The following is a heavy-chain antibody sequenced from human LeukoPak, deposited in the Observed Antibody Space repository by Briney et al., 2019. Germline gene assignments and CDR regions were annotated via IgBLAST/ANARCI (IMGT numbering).Heavy chain of an antibody. V-gene: IGHV3-23*01. CDR1: GFTFSSCA. CDR3: AKTKGYPYYFDY. J-gene: IGHJ4*02. D-gene: IGHD6-13*01. Sequence: GGSLRLSCVASGFTFSSCAVTWVRQAPGKGLEWVSAISGSGGSTYYADSVKGRFTISRDNSKNTLYLQMNSLRAEDTAVYSCAKTKGYPYYFDYWGQGILVTVSS. CDR2: ISGSGGST.